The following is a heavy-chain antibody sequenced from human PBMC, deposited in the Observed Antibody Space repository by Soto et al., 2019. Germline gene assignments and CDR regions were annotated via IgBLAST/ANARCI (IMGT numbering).Heavy chain of an antibody. J-gene: IGHJ4*02. CDR1: GFTFSSYE. D-gene: IGHD6-6*01. V-gene: IGHV3-48*03. CDR2: ISSSGSTI. Sequence: GGSLRLSCAASGFTFSSYEMNWVRQAPGKGLEWVSYISSSGSTIYYADSVKGRFTISRDNAKNSLYLQMNSLRAEDTAVYYCARTAYSSSAPDYWGQGTLLTVSS. CDR3: ARTAYSSSAPDY.